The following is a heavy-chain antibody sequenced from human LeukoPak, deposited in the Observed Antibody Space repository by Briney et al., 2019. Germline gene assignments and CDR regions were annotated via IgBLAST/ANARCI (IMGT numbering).Heavy chain of an antibody. V-gene: IGHV1-46*01. Sequence: ASVKVSCKASGYTFTSYHMHWVRQAPGQGLEWMGIINPSGGYASYAQRFQGRLTMTRDTSISTAYMELSRLRSDDTAVYYCARGGYSSGWYPPPYYYYYMDVWGKGTTVTVSS. CDR3: ARGGYSSGWYPPPYYYYYMDV. D-gene: IGHD6-19*01. CDR2: INPSGGYA. CDR1: GYTFTSYH. J-gene: IGHJ6*03.